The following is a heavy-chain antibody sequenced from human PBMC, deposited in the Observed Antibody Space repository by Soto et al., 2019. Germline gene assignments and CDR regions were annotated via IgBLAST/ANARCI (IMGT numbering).Heavy chain of an antibody. CDR2: IIGSGGTT. CDR1: GITFSNYA. Sequence: DVQLLESGGGLVQPGGSLRLSCAASGITFSNYAMNWVRQAPGMGLEWVSGIIGSGGTTYYADSVKGRFTISRDNSKNTLFLQMNSLTVDDTAVYYCAKGAGSDSGRYWGQGTLVTVSS. CDR3: AKGAGSDSGRY. V-gene: IGHV3-23*01. J-gene: IGHJ4*02. D-gene: IGHD3-10*01.